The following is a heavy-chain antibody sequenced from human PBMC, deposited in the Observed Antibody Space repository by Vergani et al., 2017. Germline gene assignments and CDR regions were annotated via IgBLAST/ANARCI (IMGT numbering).Heavy chain of an antibody. D-gene: IGHD6-6*01. Sequence: VEAGGGLVQPGGSLRLSCTASGFTFQAFAFHWVRQVSGRGLGWVSGIDRNYGVKNGNSFEGRFSISRDNAKKAVFLQMNSLRAEDTAVYYCAREPGSLEYSSSSMDYWGQGTLVTVSS. CDR1: GFTFQAFA. CDR3: AREPGSLEYSSSSMDY. J-gene: IGHJ4*02. CDR2: IDRNYGVK. V-gene: IGHV3-9*01.